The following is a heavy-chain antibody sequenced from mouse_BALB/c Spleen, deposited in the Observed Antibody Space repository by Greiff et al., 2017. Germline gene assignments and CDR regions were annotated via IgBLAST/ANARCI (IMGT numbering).Heavy chain of an antibody. CDR2: INPSSGYT. CDR1: GYTFTSYT. CDR3: ARSLFTTALGY. J-gene: IGHJ2*01. V-gene: IGHV1-4*02. Sequence: QVQLKESAAELARPGASVKMSCKASGYTFTSYTMHWVKQRPGQGLEWIGYINPSSGYTEYNQKFKDKTTLTADKSSSTAYMQLSSLTSEDSAVYYCARSLFTTALGYWGQGTTLTVSS. D-gene: IGHD1-2*01.